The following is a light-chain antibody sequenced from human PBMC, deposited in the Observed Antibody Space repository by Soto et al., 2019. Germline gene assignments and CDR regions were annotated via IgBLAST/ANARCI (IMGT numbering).Light chain of an antibody. CDR3: QQYHNWPPQYT. CDR2: GAS. Sequence: EIVMTQSPASLSVSPGDGATLSCRASQSVASNVAWYQQKPGQGPRLLILGASTRAVGVPARFSGSGSGTDFTLTISSLQSEDFAVYYCQQYHNWPPQYTFGQGTKLQIK. V-gene: IGKV3-15*01. CDR1: QSVASN. J-gene: IGKJ2*01.